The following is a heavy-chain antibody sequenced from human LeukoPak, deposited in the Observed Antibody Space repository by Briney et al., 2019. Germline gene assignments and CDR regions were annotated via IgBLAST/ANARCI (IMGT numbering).Heavy chain of an antibody. CDR3: ARGREYSTGWNAYYFDY. D-gene: IGHD6-19*01. V-gene: IGHV3-53*01. CDR1: GFTVSSNH. Sequence: GGSLRLSCAASGFTVSSNHVSWVRQAPGKGLEWVSVIYSGGNTFYVDSVKGRFTISRDNSKNTLYLQMNSLRAEDTAVYYCARGREYSTGWNAYYFDYWGQGTLVTVSS. J-gene: IGHJ4*02. CDR2: IYSGGNT.